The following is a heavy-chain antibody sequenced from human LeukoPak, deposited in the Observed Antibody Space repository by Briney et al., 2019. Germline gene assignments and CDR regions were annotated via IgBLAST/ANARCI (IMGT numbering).Heavy chain of an antibody. V-gene: IGHV3-53*01. Sequence: GGSLRLSCAASGFTVSSNYMSWVRQAPGKGLEWVSVIYSGGSTYYADSVKGRFTISRDNSKNTLYLKMNSLRAEDTAVYYCARVGYSSGWRGFDYWGQGTLVTVSS. D-gene: IGHD6-19*01. CDR2: IYSGGST. J-gene: IGHJ4*02. CDR1: GFTVSSNY. CDR3: ARVGYSSGWRGFDY.